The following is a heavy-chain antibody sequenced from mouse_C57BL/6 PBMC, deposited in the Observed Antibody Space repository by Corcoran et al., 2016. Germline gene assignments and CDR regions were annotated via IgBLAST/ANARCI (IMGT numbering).Heavy chain of an antibody. CDR3: ARNYYGSSYLDY. D-gene: IGHD1-1*01. CDR2: IYPGSGNT. J-gene: IGHJ4*01. V-gene: IGHV1-76*01. CDR1: GYTFTDYY. Sequence: QVQLKQSGAELVRPGASVKLSCKASGYTFTDYYINWVKQRPGQGLEWIARIYPGSGNTYYNEKFKGKATLTAEKSSSTAYMQLSSLTSEDSAVYFCARNYYGSSYLDYWGQGTSVTVS.